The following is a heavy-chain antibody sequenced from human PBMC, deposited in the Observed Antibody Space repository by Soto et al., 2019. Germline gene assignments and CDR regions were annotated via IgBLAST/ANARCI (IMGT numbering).Heavy chain of an antibody. CDR2: IILIVGTA. Sequence: QVQLVQSGAEVKKPGSSVKVSCKDSGGTFSSYAISWVRQAPGQGLEWMGGIILIVGTASYAQKCQGRVTITAGNSTGTADMEQSSLRSAAASVYYCARDVKGSTTRAFDTLGQGTLGTVSS. V-gene: IGHV1-69*06. D-gene: IGHD6-13*01. J-gene: IGHJ5*02. CDR3: ARDVKGSTTRAFDT. CDR1: GGTFSSYA.